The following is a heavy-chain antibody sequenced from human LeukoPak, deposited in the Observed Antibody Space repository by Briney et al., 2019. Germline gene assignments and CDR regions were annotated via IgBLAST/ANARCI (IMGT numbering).Heavy chain of an antibody. CDR2: ISGSGGST. CDR3: ASHYYGSGSYYHYYYYMDV. Sequence: SGGSLRLSCAASGFTFSSYAMSWVRQAPGKGLGWVSAISGSGGSTYYADSVKGRFTISRDNSKNTLYLQMNSLRAEDTAVYYCASHYYGSGSYYHYYYYMDVWGKGTTVTVSS. CDR1: GFTFSSYA. V-gene: IGHV3-23*01. J-gene: IGHJ6*03. D-gene: IGHD3-10*01.